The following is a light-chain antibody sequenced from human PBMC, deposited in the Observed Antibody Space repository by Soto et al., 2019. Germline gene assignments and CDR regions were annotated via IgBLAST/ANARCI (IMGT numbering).Light chain of an antibody. CDR3: QKYNSAPLT. CDR1: QGIAPY. Sequence: DVQMTQSPSSLSAFVGDRVTITCRASQGIAPYLAWFQQKPGKVPKLLIYATSTLHSGVPSRFSGSGSGTDFTLTINSLQPEDVGTYYCQKYNSAPLTFGGGTKVDIK. J-gene: IGKJ4*01. CDR2: ATS. V-gene: IGKV1-27*01.